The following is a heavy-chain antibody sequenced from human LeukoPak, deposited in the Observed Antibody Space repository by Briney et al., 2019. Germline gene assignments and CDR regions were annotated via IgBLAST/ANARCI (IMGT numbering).Heavy chain of an antibody. CDR3: ASHSITMIVAIRAQYMDV. D-gene: IGHD3-22*01. CDR2: IMPLFGTA. V-gene: IGHV1-69*05. Sequence: GASVKVSCKASGGTFNSYAISWVRQAPGQGLEWMGGIMPLFGTANYAQKFQGRVTITTDESTSTAYMELSSLRSEDTAVYNCASHSITMIVAIRAQYMDVWGKGTTVTVSS. J-gene: IGHJ6*03. CDR1: GGTFNSYA.